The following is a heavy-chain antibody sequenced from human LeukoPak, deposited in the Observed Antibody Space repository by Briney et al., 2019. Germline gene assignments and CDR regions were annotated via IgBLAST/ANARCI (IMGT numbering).Heavy chain of an antibody. V-gene: IGHV4-59*08. J-gene: IGHJ5*02. CDR2: IYYNGRT. CDR1: GFSISGYY. CDR3: ARHRCSGGSWYSFDDNWSDP. D-gene: IGHD2-15*01. Sequence: SETLSLTYTVSGFSISGYYWRWLRQPPGKGLEGVGYIYYNGRTNSNPSLKSGRTTSISTTTNKTSLKHTPVTAADTAVDYCARHRCSGGSWYSFDDNWSDPWGQGTLVTVSS.